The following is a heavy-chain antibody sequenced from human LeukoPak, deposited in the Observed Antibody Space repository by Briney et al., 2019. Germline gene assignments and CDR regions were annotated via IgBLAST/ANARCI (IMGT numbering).Heavy chain of an antibody. V-gene: IGHV4-34*01. Sequence: SETLSLTCAVYGGSFSGYYWSWIRQPPGKGLEWIGEINHSGSTNYNPSLKSRVTISVDTSKNQFSLKLSSVTAADTAVYYCARHTPPGYCSSTSCQSSGYYFDYWDQGILVTVSS. CDR3: ARHTPPGYCSSTSCQSSGYYFDY. D-gene: IGHD2-2*01. J-gene: IGHJ4*02. CDR2: INHSGST. CDR1: GGSFSGYY.